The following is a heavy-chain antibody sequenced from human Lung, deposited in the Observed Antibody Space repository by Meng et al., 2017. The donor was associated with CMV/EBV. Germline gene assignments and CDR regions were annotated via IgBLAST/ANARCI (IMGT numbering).Heavy chain of an antibody. CDR1: GFTFMPYN. D-gene: IGHD2-2*01. V-gene: IGHV3-21*01. J-gene: IGHJ4*01. Sequence: GESLKISCAASGFTFMPYNMNWVRQAPGKGLEWVSSISGSGQDTYYADSLRGRFTVSRDNRRKALYLQMDALRVEDTAVYYCARDLQTFCGSPGCYDGFHHWGHGTLVTVSS. CDR2: ISGSGQDT. CDR3: ARDLQTFCGSPGCYDGFHH.